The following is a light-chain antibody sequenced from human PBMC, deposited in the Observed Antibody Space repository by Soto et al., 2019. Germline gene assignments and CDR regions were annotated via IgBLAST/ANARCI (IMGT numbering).Light chain of an antibody. J-gene: IGKJ2*01. CDR1: QSISRNY. V-gene: IGKV3-20*01. CDR3: QQYYSYPPYT. CDR2: GAS. Sequence: EIVLTQSPGTLSLSPGERATLSCRASQSISRNYLGWYQQNVGQAPRLLIYGASNRATGIPGRFSGSASGTDFTLTISRLEPEDFATYYCQQYYSYPPYTFGQGTKLEIK.